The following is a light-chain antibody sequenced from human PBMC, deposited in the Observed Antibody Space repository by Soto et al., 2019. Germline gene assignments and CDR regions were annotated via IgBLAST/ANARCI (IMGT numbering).Light chain of an antibody. Sequence: DIQMTHSPSSLSASVGDRVTITCRASQSISSYLNWYQQKPGKAPKLLIYAASSLQSGVPSRFSGSGSGTDFTLTISSLQPEDFATHYCQQSYSTPYTFGQGTKVEIX. CDR2: AAS. J-gene: IGKJ2*01. CDR1: QSISSY. CDR3: QQSYSTPYT. V-gene: IGKV1-39*01.